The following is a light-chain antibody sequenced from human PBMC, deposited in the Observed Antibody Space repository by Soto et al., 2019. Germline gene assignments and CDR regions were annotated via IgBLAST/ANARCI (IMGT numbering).Light chain of an antibody. CDR1: STDVGAYNY. J-gene: IGLJ1*01. Sequence: QSALTQPASVSGSPGQSITISCTGTSTDVGAYNYVSWYQQHPGKAPKLVIYEVSNRPSGVSNRFSGSKSGNTASLTISGLQAEDEADYYCNSYTTSYTYIFGTGTKVTVL. CDR3: NSYTTSYTYI. CDR2: EVS. V-gene: IGLV2-14*01.